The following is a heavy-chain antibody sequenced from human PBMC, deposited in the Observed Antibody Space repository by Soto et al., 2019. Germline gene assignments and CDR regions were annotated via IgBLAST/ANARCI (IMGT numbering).Heavy chain of an antibody. CDR3: AKDRPNKDTYTGYSYYDMDV. CDR2: TSYDGTNS. D-gene: IGHD3-16*01. V-gene: IGHV3-30*18. Sequence: QVQLVESGGGVVQPGRSLRLSCAASGFTFSSYGMHWVRQAPGKGLEWVAVTSYDGTNSYYADSVKGRFTISRDNSKNTLYLQMNSLVAEDTAVYYCAKDRPNKDTYTGYSYYDMDVWGQGTTVTVSS. CDR1: GFTFSSYG. J-gene: IGHJ6*02.